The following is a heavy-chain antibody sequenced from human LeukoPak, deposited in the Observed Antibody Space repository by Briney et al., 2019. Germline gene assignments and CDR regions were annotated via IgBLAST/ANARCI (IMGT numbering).Heavy chain of an antibody. Sequence: PSETLSLTCAVYGGSFSGYYWSWIRQPPGKGLEWIGEINHSGSTNYNPSLKSRVTISVDTSKNQFSLKLSSVTAADTAVYYCARGGSGGSQNSYYYYYGMDVWGQGTTVTVSS. V-gene: IGHV4-34*01. CDR2: INHSGST. J-gene: IGHJ6*02. CDR3: ARGGSGGSQNSYYYYYGMDV. CDR1: GGSFSGYY. D-gene: IGHD2-15*01.